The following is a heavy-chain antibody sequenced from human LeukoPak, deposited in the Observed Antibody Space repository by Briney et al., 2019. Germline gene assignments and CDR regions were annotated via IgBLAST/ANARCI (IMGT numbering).Heavy chain of an antibody. J-gene: IGHJ4*02. CDR3: AKGAPYYYDSSGYYGFDY. Sequence: GGSLRLSCAASVFTFDDYAMHWVRQAPGKGLEWVSGISWNSGSIGYADSVKGRFTISRDNAKNSLYLQMNSLRAEDTALYYCAKGAPYYYDSSGYYGFDYWGQGTLVTVSS. D-gene: IGHD3-22*01. CDR1: VFTFDDYA. CDR2: ISWNSGSI. V-gene: IGHV3-9*01.